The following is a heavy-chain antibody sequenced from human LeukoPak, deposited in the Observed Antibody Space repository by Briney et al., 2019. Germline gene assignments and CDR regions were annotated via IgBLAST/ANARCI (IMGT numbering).Heavy chain of an antibody. J-gene: IGHJ4*02. D-gene: IGHD6-19*01. V-gene: IGHV3-48*01. CDR1: GLTFSSYS. Sequence: GGSLRLSCAVSGLTFSSYSMNWVRQAPGKGLEWVSYISFSSSTIYYADSVKGRFTISRDNAKNSLYLQMNSLRAEDTAVYYCARDCRHSSGCGYWGQGTLVTVSS. CDR3: ARDCRHSSGCGY. CDR2: ISFSSSTI.